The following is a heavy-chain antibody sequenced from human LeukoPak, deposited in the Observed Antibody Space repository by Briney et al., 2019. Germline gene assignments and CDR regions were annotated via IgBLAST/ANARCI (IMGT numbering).Heavy chain of an antibody. J-gene: IGHJ6*03. CDR2: TNHSGST. CDR3: AREGSAAAGPYYYYMDV. V-gene: IGHV4-34*01. Sequence: SETLSLTCAVYGGSFSGYYWSWIRQPPGKGLEWIGETNHSGSTNYNPSLKSRVTISVDTSKNQFSLKLSSVTAADTAVYYCAREGSAAAGPYYYYMDVWGKGTTVTVSS. D-gene: IGHD6-13*01. CDR1: GGSFSGYY.